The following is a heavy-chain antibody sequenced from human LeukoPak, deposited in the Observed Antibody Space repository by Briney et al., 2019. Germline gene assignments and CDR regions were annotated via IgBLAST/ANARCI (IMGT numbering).Heavy chain of an antibody. D-gene: IGHD1-26*01. V-gene: IGHV4-34*01. CDR2: INHSGST. J-gene: IGHJ1*01. CDR1: GGSFSGYY. Sequence: SETLSLTCAVSGGSFSGYYRSWIRQPPGKGLEWIGEINHSGSTTYNPSLKNRGAILIDTSNNKLALKLSSVIAADTAVYYSARVPYSGSLRRAEDFQHSGPGTLVTVSS. CDR3: ARVPYSGSLRRAEDFQH.